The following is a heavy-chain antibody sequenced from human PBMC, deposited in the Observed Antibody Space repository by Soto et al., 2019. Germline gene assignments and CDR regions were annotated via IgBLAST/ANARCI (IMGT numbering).Heavy chain of an antibody. CDR3: ARDDYGDPPDY. J-gene: IGHJ4*02. V-gene: IGHV2-5*02. CDR2: IYWDDDK. Sequence: QITLKESGPTLVKPTQTLTLTCTFSGFSLSTSGVGVGWIRQPPGKALEWLALIYWDDDKRYSPSLKSSLTITKDTSKNQVVLTMTNMDPVDTATYYCARDDYGDPPDYWGQGTLVTVSS. CDR1: GFSLSTSGVG. D-gene: IGHD4-17*01.